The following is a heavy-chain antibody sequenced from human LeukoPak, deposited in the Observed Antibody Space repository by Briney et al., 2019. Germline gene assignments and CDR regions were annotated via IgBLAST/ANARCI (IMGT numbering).Heavy chain of an antibody. V-gene: IGHV3-48*03. CDR3: ADLGITRIGGV. D-gene: IGHD3-10*02. Sequence: GGSLRLSCAASGFTLSSYEMNWVRQAPGKGLEWVSYISSSGSTIYYADSVKGRFTISRDNAKNSLYLQMNSLRAEDTAVYYCADLGITRIGGVGGKGPTVPIPS. CDR1: GFTLSSYE. J-gene: IGHJ6*03. CDR2: ISSSGSTI.